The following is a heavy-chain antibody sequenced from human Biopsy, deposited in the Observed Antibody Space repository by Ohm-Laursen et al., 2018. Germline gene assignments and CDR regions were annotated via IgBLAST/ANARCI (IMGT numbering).Heavy chain of an antibody. CDR1: GGSISSYY. D-gene: IGHD4/OR15-4a*01. V-gene: IGHV4-4*07. CDR2: LYTTGST. Sequence: TLSLTCTVSGGSISSYYWNWIRQPAGGGLEYIGRLYTTGSTNYNPSLRSRVTMSADTSKNQFSPNLRSVTAADTAVYFCARSIDYGNSYFQYWGQGILVTVSS. J-gene: IGHJ1*01. CDR3: ARSIDYGNSYFQY.